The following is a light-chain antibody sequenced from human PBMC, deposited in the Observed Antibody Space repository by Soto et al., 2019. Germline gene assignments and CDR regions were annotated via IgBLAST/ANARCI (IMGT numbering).Light chain of an antibody. CDR1: SSDVGGYHY. Sequence: QSALTQPASVSGSPGQSITISCTGTSSDVGGYHYVSWYQQHPGKAPKLMIYEVNNRPSGVSKRFSGSKSGNTASLTISGLQAEDEADYYCSSYRSSSTYVFGTGTKLTVL. V-gene: IGLV2-14*01. J-gene: IGLJ1*01. CDR3: SSYRSSSTYV. CDR2: EVN.